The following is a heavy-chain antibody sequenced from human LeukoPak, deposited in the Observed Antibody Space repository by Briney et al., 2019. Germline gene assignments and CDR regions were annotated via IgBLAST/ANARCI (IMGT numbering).Heavy chain of an antibody. J-gene: IGHJ6*03. CDR1: GFTFSSYW. D-gene: IGHD6-13*01. V-gene: IGHV3-74*01. CDR3: ARAHGSSWYSLGYYYYYCMDV. CDR2: INSDGSST. Sequence: SGGSLRLSCAASGFTFSSYWMHWVRQAPGKGLVWVSRINSDGSSTSYADSVKGRFTISRDNAKNPLYLQMNSLRAEDTAVYYCARAHGSSWYSLGYYYYYCMDVWGKGTTVTVSS.